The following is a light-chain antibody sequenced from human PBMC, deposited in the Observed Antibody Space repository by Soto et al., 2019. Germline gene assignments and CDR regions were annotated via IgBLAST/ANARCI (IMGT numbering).Light chain of an antibody. CDR1: QSLGDF. Sequence: DIQMTQSPSSLSASVGDRVTISCRASQSLGDFLNWYQQQPGKAPRLLIYDSSNLEAGVPSRFSGRRSGPDFTLAISSLQPEDFATYYCQQYEHLPFTFGQGTKVDVK. V-gene: IGKV1-33*01. J-gene: IGKJ2*01. CDR2: DSS. CDR3: QQYEHLPFT.